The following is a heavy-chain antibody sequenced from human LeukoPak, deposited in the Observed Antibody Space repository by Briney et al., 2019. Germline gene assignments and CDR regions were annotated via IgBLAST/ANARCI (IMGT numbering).Heavy chain of an antibody. Sequence: SETLSLTCTVSGGSISSSSYYWSWIRQPPGMGLEWIGYIYYSGTTNYNPSLKSRVTMSVDTSKNHFSLRLSSVTAADTAVYYCARVATFWNGLQYYFDYWGQGALVTVSS. J-gene: IGHJ4*02. CDR2: IYYSGTT. V-gene: IGHV4-61*03. D-gene: IGHD1-1*01. CDR1: GGSISSSSYY. CDR3: ARVATFWNGLQYYFDY.